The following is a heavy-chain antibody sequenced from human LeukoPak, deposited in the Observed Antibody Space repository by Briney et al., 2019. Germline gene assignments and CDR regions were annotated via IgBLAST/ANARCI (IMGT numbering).Heavy chain of an antibody. CDR3: ARDFSSSSTVYYYYYMDV. J-gene: IGHJ6*03. CDR2: IYYSGST. CDR1: GGSISSSSYY. D-gene: IGHD6-6*01. Sequence: PSETLSLTCTVSGGSISSSSYYWGWIRQPPGKGLEWIGSIYYSGSTYYNPSLKSRVTISVHTSNNQFSLNLNSVTAADTAVYYCARDFSSSSTVYYYYYMDVWGKGTTVTVSS. V-gene: IGHV4-39*07.